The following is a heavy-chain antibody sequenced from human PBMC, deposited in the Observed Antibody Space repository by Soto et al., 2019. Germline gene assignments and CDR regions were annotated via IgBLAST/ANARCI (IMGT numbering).Heavy chain of an antibody. CDR1: GGSISSYY. J-gene: IGHJ5*02. CDR2: IYYSGST. D-gene: IGHD3-9*01. Sequence: SETLSLTCTVSGGSISSYYWSWIRQPPGKGLEWIGYIYYSGSTNYNPSLKSRVTISVDTSKNQFSLKLSSVTAADTAVYYCARLGYYDILTTYNWFDPWGQGTLVTVSS. CDR3: ARLGYYDILTTYNWFDP. V-gene: IGHV4-59*08.